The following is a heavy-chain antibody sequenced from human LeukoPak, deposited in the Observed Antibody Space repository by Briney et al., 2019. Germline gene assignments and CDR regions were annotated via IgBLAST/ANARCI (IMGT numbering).Heavy chain of an antibody. Sequence: SETLSLTCAVYGGSFSGYYWSWIRQPPGKGLEWIGEINHSGSTNYNPSLKSRVTILVDTSKNQFSLKLSSVTAADTAVYYCARDSVGGTGHDAFDIWGQGTMATVSS. J-gene: IGHJ3*02. CDR1: GGSFSGYY. V-gene: IGHV4-34*01. CDR2: INHSGST. D-gene: IGHD1-26*01. CDR3: ARDSVGGTGHDAFDI.